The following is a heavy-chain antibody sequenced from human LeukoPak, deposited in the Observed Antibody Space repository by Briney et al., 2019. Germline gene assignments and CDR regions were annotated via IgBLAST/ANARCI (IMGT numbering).Heavy chain of an antibody. V-gene: IGHV1-69*04. CDR2: IIPILGIA. D-gene: IGHD3-22*01. CDR1: GGTFSSYA. CDR3: ARDGSYYYDSSGYSNWFDP. J-gene: IGHJ5*02. Sequence: ASVKVSCKASGGTFSSYAISWVRQAPGQGLEWMGRIIPILGIANYAQKFQGRVTITADKSTSTAYMELSSLRSEDTAVYYCARDGSYYYDSSGYSNWFDPWGQGTLVTVSS.